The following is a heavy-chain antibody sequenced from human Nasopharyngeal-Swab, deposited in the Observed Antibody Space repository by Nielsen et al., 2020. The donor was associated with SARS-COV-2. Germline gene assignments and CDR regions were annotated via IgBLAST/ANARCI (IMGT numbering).Heavy chain of an antibody. J-gene: IGHJ3*02. CDR3: ARALRWGAFDI. V-gene: IGHV3-21*01. CDR2: ISSSSSYI. D-gene: IGHD4-23*01. Sequence: GGSLRLSCAASGFTFSSYSMNWVRQAPGKGLEWASSISSSSSYIYYADSVKGRFTISRDNAKNSLYLQMNSLRAEDTAVYYCARALRWGAFDIWGQGAMVTVSS. CDR1: GFTFSSYS.